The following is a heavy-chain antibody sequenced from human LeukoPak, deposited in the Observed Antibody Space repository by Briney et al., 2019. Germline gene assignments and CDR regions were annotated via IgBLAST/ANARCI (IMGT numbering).Heavy chain of an antibody. CDR2: IYSGGST. V-gene: IGHV3-66*01. CDR3: ASPGSSSWYFDY. J-gene: IGHJ4*02. D-gene: IGHD6-13*01. Sequence: HPGGSLRLSCAASGFTVSSNYMRWLRQAPGRGLEWVSVIYSGGSTYYADSVKGRFTISRDNSKNTLYLQMNSLRAEDTAVYYCASPGSSSWYFDYWGQGTLVTVSS. CDR1: GFTVSSNY.